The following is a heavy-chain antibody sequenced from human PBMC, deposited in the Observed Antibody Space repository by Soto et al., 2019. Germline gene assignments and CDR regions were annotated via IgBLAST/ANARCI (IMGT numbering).Heavy chain of an antibody. CDR1: GGSISSYY. D-gene: IGHD3-10*01. V-gene: IGHV4-59*01. CDR3: ARGDYPDWFDP. Sequence: SETLSLTCTVSGGSISSYYWSWIRQPPGKGLEWIGYIYYSGSTNYNPSLKSRVTISVDTSKNRFSLKLSSVTAADTAVYYCARGDYPDWFDPWGQGTLVTVSS. J-gene: IGHJ5*02. CDR2: IYYSGST.